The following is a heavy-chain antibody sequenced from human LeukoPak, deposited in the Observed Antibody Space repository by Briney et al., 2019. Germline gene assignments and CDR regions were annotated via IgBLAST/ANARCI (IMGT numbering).Heavy chain of an antibody. CDR3: ARGYMTTIVEWFDP. J-gene: IGHJ5*02. V-gene: IGHV1-18*01. D-gene: IGHD3-22*01. Sequence: ASVKVSCRASGYTYTSYGISWVRQAPGQGLEWMGWISANNGKTKYTQNLQGRVTMTTDTSTSTAYMELRSLRSDDTAVYYCARGYMTTIVEWFDPWGQGTLVTVSS. CDR1: GYTYTSYG. CDR2: ISANNGKT.